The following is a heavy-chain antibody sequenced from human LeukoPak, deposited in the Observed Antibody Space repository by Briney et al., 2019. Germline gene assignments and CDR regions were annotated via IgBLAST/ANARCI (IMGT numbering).Heavy chain of an antibody. D-gene: IGHD6-19*01. CDR1: GGSLSSSSYY. CDR2: IYYSGST. CDR3: AREFSSGWQYFDY. V-gene: IGHV4-39*02. Sequence: PETLSLTCTVSGGSLSSSSYYWGCIRQPPGKGLEWIGSIYYSGSTYYNPPLKSRVTISVDTSKNQFSLKLSSVTAADTAVYYCAREFSSGWQYFDYWGQGTLVTVSS. J-gene: IGHJ4*02.